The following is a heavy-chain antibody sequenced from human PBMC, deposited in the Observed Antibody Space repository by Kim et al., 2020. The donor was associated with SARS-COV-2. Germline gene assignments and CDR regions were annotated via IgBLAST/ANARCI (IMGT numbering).Heavy chain of an antibody. CDR1: GGSISSYY. D-gene: IGHD5-12*01. CDR2: IYYSGST. V-gene: IGHV4-59*01. J-gene: IGHJ4*02. Sequence: SETLSLTCTVSGGSISSYYWSWIRQPPGKGLEWIGYIYYSGSTNYNPSLKSRVTISVDTSKNQFSLKLSSVTAADTAVYYCARGGDGYNFHIDYWGQGTLVTVSS. CDR3: ARGGDGYNFHIDY.